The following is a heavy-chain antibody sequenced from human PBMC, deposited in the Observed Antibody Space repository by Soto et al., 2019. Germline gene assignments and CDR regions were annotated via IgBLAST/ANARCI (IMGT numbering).Heavy chain of an antibody. CDR1: GGSISSYC. CDR2: ICNSVTT. J-gene: IGHJ4*02. CDR3: ARHDPGGFDY. V-gene: IGHV4-59*08. Sequence: QVQLQESGPGLVKPSETLTLTCTVSGGSISSYCCSWIRQPPGKGLEWIGYICNSVTTNYNPSLKGRITISRDTSKNQFSLKLSSVTAADTAVYYCARHDPGGFDYWGQGTLVTVSS. D-gene: IGHD3-10*01.